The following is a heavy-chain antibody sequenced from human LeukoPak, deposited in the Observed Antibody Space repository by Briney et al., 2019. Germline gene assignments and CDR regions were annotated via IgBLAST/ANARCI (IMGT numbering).Heavy chain of an antibody. V-gene: IGHV4-59*08. D-gene: IGHD5-12*01. CDR2: IYYSGST. CDR1: GGSIGSYY. J-gene: IGHJ4*02. CDR3: ARHTSGAALFEH. Sequence: PSETLSLTCTASGGSIGSYYWSWIRQPPGKGLEWIGYIYYSGSTNYNPSLKSRVTISVDASKNQFSLELTSVTAADTAVYYCARHTSGAALFEHWGQGALVTVSS.